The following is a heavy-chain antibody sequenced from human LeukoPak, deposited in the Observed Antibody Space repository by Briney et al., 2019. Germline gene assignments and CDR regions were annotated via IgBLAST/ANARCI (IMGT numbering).Heavy chain of an antibody. Sequence: PGRSLRLSCAASGFTFSSYGMHWVRQAPGKGLEWVAFIRDDGSNKYYADSVKGRFTISRDNSKNTLYLQMNSLRAEDTAVYYCAKDGVIIAAAAPSFDYWGQGTLVTVSS. V-gene: IGHV3-30*02. D-gene: IGHD6-13*01. CDR2: IRDDGSNK. J-gene: IGHJ4*02. CDR1: GFTFSSYG. CDR3: AKDGVIIAAAAPSFDY.